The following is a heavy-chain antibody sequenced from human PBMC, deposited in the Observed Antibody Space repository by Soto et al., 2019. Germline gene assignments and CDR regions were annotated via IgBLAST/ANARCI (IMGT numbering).Heavy chain of an antibody. CDR3: ARDDCTSPSCYNPFDY. J-gene: IGHJ4*02. CDR2: ITSSSYI. V-gene: IGHV3-21*01. D-gene: IGHD2-2*02. Sequence: PGGSLRLSCVASGFTSSSYGMNWVRQAPGKGLEWVSSITSSSYIYYADSVKGRFTISRDNAKNSLYLQMNSLRAEDTAVYYCARDDCTSPSCYNPFDYWGQGTLVTVSS. CDR1: GFTSSSYG.